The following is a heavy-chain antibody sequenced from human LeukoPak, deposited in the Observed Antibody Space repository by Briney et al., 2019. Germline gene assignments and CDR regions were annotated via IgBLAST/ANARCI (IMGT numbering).Heavy chain of an antibody. D-gene: IGHD2-2*01. V-gene: IGHV4-34*01. J-gene: IGHJ4*02. CDR1: GGSFSGYY. CDR3: AIYCSSTSCPRRGYYFDY. Sequence: SETLSLTCAVYGGSFSGYYWSWIRQPPGKGLEWIGEINHSGSTNYNPSLKSRVTISVDTSKNQFSLKLSSVTAADTAVYYCAIYCSSTSCPRRGYYFDYWGQGTLVTVSS. CDR2: INHSGST.